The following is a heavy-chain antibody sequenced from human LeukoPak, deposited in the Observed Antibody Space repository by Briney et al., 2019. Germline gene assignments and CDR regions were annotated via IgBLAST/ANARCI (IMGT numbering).Heavy chain of an antibody. Sequence: SETLSLTCTVSGGSIISYYWSWIRQPPGKGLEWIGYIYYSGSTNYDPSLKSRVTISVDTSKNQFSLKLSSVTAADTAVYYCARAEITSSWYVNYFDYWGQGTLVTVSS. D-gene: IGHD6-13*01. J-gene: IGHJ4*02. CDR1: GGSIISYY. CDR3: ARAEITSSWYVNYFDY. CDR2: IYYSGST. V-gene: IGHV4-59*08.